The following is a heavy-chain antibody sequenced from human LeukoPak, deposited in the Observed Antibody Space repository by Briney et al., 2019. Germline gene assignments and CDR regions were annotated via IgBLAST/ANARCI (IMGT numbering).Heavy chain of an antibody. V-gene: IGHV4-38-2*02. D-gene: IGHD5-18*01. Sequence: KTSETLSLTCTVSDYSISSGYYWGWIRQPPGKGLEWIGSIYHSGSTYYNPSLKSRVTISVDTSKNQFSLKLSSVTAADTAVYYCARGYSYAYYFDYWGQGTLVTVSS. J-gene: IGHJ4*02. CDR2: IYHSGST. CDR3: ARGYSYAYYFDY. CDR1: DYSISSGYY.